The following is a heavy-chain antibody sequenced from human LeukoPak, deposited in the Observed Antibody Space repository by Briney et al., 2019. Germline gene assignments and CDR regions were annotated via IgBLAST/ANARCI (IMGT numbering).Heavy chain of an antibody. CDR1: GYTFSDYY. CDR3: AAGFCTTTSCSGNWFDP. CDR2: INPKSGGT. V-gene: IGHV1-2*06. D-gene: IGHD2-2*01. Sequence: ASVKVSCKASGYTFSDYYMHWVRQAPGLGLEWMGRINPKSGGTNFAQKLQGRVTMTRDTSISTAYMELSRLTPDDTAVYYCAAGFCTTTSCSGNWFDPWGQGTLVTVSS. J-gene: IGHJ5*02.